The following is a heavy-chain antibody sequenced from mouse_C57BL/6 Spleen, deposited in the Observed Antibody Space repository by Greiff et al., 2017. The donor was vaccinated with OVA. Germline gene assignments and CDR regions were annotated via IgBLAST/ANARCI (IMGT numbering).Heavy chain of an antibody. Sequence: EVKLQESGGGLVQPGGSMKLSCVASGFTFSNYWMNWVRQSPEKGLEWVAQIRWKADNYATHYAESVKGRFTISRDDSKSSVYLQMNNLWAEDTGIYYCAERINDEAYWGQGTLVTVSA. CDR1: GFTFSNYW. D-gene: IGHD2-12*01. J-gene: IGHJ3*01. CDR2: IRWKADNYAT. CDR3: AERINDEAY. V-gene: IGHV6-3*01.